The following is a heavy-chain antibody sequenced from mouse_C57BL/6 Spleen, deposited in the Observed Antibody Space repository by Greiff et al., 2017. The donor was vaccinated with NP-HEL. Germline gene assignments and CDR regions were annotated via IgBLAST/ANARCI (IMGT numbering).Heavy chain of an antibody. J-gene: IGHJ3*01. CDR2: IDPSDSYT. V-gene: IGHV1-69*01. CDR1: GYTFTSYW. Sequence: QVQLQQPGAELVMPGASVKLSCKASGYTFTSYWMHWVKQRPGQGLEWIGEIDPSDSYTNYNQKFKGKSTLTVDKSSSTAYMQLSSLTSEDSAVYYCASNLAYWGQGTLVTVSA. CDR3: ASNLAY.